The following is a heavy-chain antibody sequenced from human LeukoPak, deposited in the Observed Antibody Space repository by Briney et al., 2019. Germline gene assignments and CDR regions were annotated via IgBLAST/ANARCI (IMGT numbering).Heavy chain of an antibody. CDR3: AAGRFLQKPLDY. CDR2: FDPEDGET. J-gene: IGHJ4*02. V-gene: IGHV1-24*01. Sequence: ASVKVSCKVSGYTLTELSMHWVRQAPGKGLEWMGGFDPEDGETIYAQKFQGRVTMTEDTSTDTAYMDLSSLRSEDTAVYYCAAGRFLQKPLDYWGQGTLVTVSS. D-gene: IGHD4-11*01. CDR1: GYTLTELS.